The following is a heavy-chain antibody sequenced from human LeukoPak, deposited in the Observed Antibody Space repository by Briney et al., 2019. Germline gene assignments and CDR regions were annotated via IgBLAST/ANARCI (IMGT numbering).Heavy chain of an antibody. CDR3: ARVRFLEWFDY. CDR2: INHSGST. Sequence: SETLSLTCAVYGGSFSGYYWSWIRQPPGKGLEWIGEINHSGSTNYNPSLKSRVTISVDTSKNQFSLKLSSATAADTAVYYCARVRFLEWFDYWGQGTLVTVSS. CDR1: GGSFSGYY. V-gene: IGHV4-34*01. D-gene: IGHD3-3*01. J-gene: IGHJ5*01.